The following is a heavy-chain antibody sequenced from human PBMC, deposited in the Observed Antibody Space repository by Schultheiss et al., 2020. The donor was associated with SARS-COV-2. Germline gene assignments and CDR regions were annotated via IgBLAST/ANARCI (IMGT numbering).Heavy chain of an antibody. V-gene: IGHV3-30-3*01. J-gene: IGHJ4*02. Sequence: GGSLRLSCAASGFTFDDYAMHWVRQAPGKGLEWVAVISYDGSNKYYADSVKGRFTISRDNSKNTLYLQMNSLRAEDTAVYYCAKRGYSYGYSYYFDYWGQGTLVTVSS. D-gene: IGHD5-18*01. CDR2: ISYDGSNK. CDR1: GFTFDDYA. CDR3: AKRGYSYGYSYYFDY.